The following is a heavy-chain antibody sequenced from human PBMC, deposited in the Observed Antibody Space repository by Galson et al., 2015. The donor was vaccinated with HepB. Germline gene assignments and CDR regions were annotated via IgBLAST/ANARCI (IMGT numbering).Heavy chain of an antibody. CDR3: ARATMIQGVPDS. Sequence: SLRLSCAASGLTFSKYDMHWVRPPPGKSPEWVSVLEPAGETYYTGSVKGRFTISRDDANNILSLQMNNLRVGDTAVYYCARATMIQGVPDSWGQGTLVTVSS. J-gene: IGHJ5*02. D-gene: IGHD3-10*01. V-gene: IGHV3-13*01. CDR1: GLTFSKYD. CDR2: LEPAGET.